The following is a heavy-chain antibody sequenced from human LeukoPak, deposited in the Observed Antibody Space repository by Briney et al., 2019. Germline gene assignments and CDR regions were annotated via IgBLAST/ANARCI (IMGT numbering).Heavy chain of an antibody. J-gene: IGHJ6*02. CDR2: IWYDGSNK. CDR3: ARDPLVPAAISYYYGMDA. Sequence: GRSLRLSCAASGFTFSSYGMHWVRQAPGKGLEWVAVIWYDGSNKYYADSVKGRFTISRDNSKNTLYLQMNSLRAEDTAVYYCARDPLVPAAISYYYGMDAWGQGTTVTVSS. CDR1: GFTFSSYG. V-gene: IGHV3-33*01. D-gene: IGHD2-2*01.